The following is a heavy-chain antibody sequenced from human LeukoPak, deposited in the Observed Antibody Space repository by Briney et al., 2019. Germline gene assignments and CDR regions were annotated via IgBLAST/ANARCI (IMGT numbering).Heavy chain of an antibody. V-gene: IGHV3-53*01. J-gene: IGHJ6*03. D-gene: IGHD2-15*01. CDR2: INSGGST. CDR3: AREINYSYYYYYYMDV. Sequence: GGSLRLSCAASGFTVSGNYMSWVRQAPGKGLEWVSVINSGGSTYYADSVKGRFTISRDNAKNSLYLQMNSLRAEDTALYYCAREINYSYYYYYYMDVWGKGTTVTVSS. CDR1: GFTVSGNY.